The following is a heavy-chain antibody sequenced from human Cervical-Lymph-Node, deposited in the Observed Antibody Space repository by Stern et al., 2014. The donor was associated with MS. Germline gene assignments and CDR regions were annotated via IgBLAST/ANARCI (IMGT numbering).Heavy chain of an antibody. CDR1: GGTFSSSYA. V-gene: IGHV1-69*09. Sequence: VQLEESGAEVKKPGSSVNVSCMASGGTFSSSYAITWMRQAPGQGLEGMGRIIPILGLPYYAQKVQGRVTITADTSTNTAYMGLNSLTSEDTAVYYCARGVVSNRATATLHNLFDPWGQGTLVTVSS. J-gene: IGHJ5*02. CDR2: IIPILGLP. D-gene: IGHD1-1*01. CDR3: ARGVVSNRATATLHNLFDP.